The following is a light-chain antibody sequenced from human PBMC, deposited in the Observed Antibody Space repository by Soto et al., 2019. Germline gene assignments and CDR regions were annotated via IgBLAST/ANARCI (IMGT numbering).Light chain of an antibody. CDR1: SSDIGVYNR. CDR3: SLYRSSTTLV. CDR2: EVS. J-gene: IGLJ1*01. V-gene: IGLV2-18*01. Sequence: QCVLTEPPSVSGSPGQSVTISCTGTSSDIGVYNRVSWYQQPPGTAPKLMIYEVSNRPSGVPDRFSGSKSGNTASLTISGLQAEDEADYYCSLYRSSTTLVFGPGTKLTVL.